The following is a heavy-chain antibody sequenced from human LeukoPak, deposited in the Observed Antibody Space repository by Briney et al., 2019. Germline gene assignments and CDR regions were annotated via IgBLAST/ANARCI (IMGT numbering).Heavy chain of an antibody. CDR2: IKSKAAGGTT. CDR1: GFAFRDAW. D-gene: IGHD3-22*01. V-gene: IGHV3-15*01. CDR3: TWYYYDTLDY. Sequence: GGSLRLSCAASGFAFRDAWMTWVRQAPGKGLEWVGRIKSKAAGGTTDYAAPVNGTFTISRDDSRNTLYLQMNSPRTEDTGVYYCTWYYYDTLDYWGPGTLVTVSS. J-gene: IGHJ4*02.